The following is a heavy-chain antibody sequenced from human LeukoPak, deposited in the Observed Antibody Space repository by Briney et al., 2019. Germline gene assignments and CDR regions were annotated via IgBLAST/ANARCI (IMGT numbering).Heavy chain of an antibody. J-gene: IGHJ3*02. Sequence: SETLSLTCSVSGDSISNYYRSWIRQSAGKGLEWIGRIYSSGSTDYNPSLKSRVSMSVDTSKNQFSLKLSSVTAAGTALYYCARGYKPASGKDGAFDIWGQGTMVTVSS. CDR1: GDSISNYY. V-gene: IGHV4-4*07. CDR3: ARGYKPASGKDGAFDI. CDR2: IYSSGST. D-gene: IGHD6-13*01.